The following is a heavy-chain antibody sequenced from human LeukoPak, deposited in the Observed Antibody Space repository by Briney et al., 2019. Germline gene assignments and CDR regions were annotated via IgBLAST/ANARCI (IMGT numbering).Heavy chain of an antibody. CDR2: ISYDGSNK. Sequence: PGGSLRLSCAASGFTFSSYAMHWVRQAPGKGLEWVAVISYDGSNKYYADSVKGRFTISRDNSKNTLYLQMNSLRAEDTAVYYCARAGSSSVMTFDYWGQGTLVTVSS. D-gene: IGHD6-13*01. CDR1: GFTFSSYA. J-gene: IGHJ4*02. V-gene: IGHV3-30-3*01. CDR3: ARAGSSSVMTFDY.